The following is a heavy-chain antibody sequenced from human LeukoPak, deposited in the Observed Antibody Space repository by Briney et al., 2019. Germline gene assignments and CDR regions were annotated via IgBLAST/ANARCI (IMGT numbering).Heavy chain of an antibody. CDR1: GDIFSSNSAA. J-gene: IGHJ4*02. D-gene: IGHD6-19*01. CDR2: TYYRSKLYN. V-gene: IGHV6-1*01. CDR3: ARDRSVAGLIYDY. Sequence: SQTLSLTCAISGDIFSSNSAAWHWIRQSPSRGLEWLVRTYYRSKLYNDYAVSVKNRITINPDTSKNQFSLQLNSVTPEDTAVYYCARDRSVAGLIYDYWGQGTLVTVSS.